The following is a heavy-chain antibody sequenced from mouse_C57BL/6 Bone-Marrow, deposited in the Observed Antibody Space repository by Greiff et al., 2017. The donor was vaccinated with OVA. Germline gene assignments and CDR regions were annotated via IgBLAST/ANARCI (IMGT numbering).Heavy chain of an antibody. V-gene: IGHV14-4*01. Sequence: EVQLVESGAELVRPGASVKLSCTASGFNIKDDYMHWVKQRPEQGLEWIGWIDPENGDTEYASKFQGKATITADTSSNTAYLQLSSLTSEDTAVYYCTYSNYDYAMDYWGQGTSVTVSS. CDR3: TYSNYDYAMDY. CDR1: GFNIKDDY. J-gene: IGHJ4*01. D-gene: IGHD2-5*01. CDR2: IDPENGDT.